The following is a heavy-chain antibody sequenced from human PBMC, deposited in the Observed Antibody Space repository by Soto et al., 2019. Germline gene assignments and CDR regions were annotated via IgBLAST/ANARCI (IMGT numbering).Heavy chain of an antibody. J-gene: IGHJ4*02. D-gene: IGHD1-26*01. Sequence: GGSLRLSCTASGFTFTNYFIHWVRQAPGKRLELVAVILYDGNNKYYADSVKGRFTISRDNSRKTLYLQMSSLTPEDTGVYFCARGRAHLFYFDSWGQGSLLTVSS. CDR3: ARGRAHLFYFDS. CDR2: ILYDGNNK. CDR1: GFTFTNYF. V-gene: IGHV3-30-3*01.